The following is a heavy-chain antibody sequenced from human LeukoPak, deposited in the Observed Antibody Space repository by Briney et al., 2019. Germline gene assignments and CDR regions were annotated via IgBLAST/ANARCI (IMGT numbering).Heavy chain of an antibody. CDR3: ARVRQQGSPGFDP. J-gene: IGHJ5*02. D-gene: IGHD6-13*01. CDR2: IYYSGST. Sequence: SETLSLTCTVSGGSISSSSYYWGWIRQPPGKGLEWIGNIYYSGSTYYNPSLKSRVTISVDTSKNQFSLKLSSVTAADTAVYYCARVRQQGSPGFDPWGQGTLVTVSS. CDR1: GGSISSSSYY. V-gene: IGHV4-39*07.